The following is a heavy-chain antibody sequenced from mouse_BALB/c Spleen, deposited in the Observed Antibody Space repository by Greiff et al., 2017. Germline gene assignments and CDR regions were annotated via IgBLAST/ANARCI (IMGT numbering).Heavy chain of an antibody. V-gene: IGHV1-9*01. CDR1: GYTFSSYW. J-gene: IGHJ4*01. Sequence: QVQLQQSGAELMKPGASVKISCKATGYTFSSYWIEWVKQRPGHGLEWIGEILPGSGSTNYNEKFKGKATFTADTSSNTAYMQLSSLTSEDSAVYCCGRRAYYGDDGPAMDYWGQGTSVTVTS. D-gene: IGHD2-14*01. CDR3: GRRAYYGDDGPAMDY. CDR2: ILPGSGST.